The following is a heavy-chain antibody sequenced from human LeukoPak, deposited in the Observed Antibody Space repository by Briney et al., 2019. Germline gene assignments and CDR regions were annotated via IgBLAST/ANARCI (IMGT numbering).Heavy chain of an antibody. Sequence: SETLSLTCAVYGGSFSGYYWSWIRQPPGKGLEWIGEINHSGSTNYNPSLKSRVTISVDTSKNQFSLKLSSVTAADTAVYYCARHRPVTHLSIVGATTTPFDFWGQGTLVTVSP. CDR3: ARHRPVTHLSIVGATTTPFDF. J-gene: IGHJ4*02. V-gene: IGHV4-34*01. CDR2: INHSGST. CDR1: GGSFSGYY. D-gene: IGHD1-26*01.